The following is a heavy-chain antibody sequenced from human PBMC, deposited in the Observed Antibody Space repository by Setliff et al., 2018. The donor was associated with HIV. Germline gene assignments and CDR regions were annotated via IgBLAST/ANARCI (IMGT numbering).Heavy chain of an antibody. CDR3: ATLAAAGESYDY. CDR1: GASISGGTFY. V-gene: IGHV4-61*09. CDR2: LYIRTGTT. J-gene: IGHJ4*02. Sequence: SETLSLTCTVSGASISGGTFYWSWIRQPAGKGLEWIGHLYIRTGTTNYSPSLKGRVTISVDTSKNQFSLKLSSVTAADTAVYYCATLAAAGESYDYWGQGTLVTVSS. D-gene: IGHD6-13*01.